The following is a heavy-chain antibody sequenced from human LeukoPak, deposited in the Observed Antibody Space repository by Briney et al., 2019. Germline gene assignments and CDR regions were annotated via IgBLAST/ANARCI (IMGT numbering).Heavy chain of an antibody. CDR1: GYTFTSYY. V-gene: IGHV1-69*04. D-gene: IGHD3-22*01. CDR2: IIPILGIA. J-gene: IGHJ4*02. CDR3: ARASHYYDSSGFRC. Sequence: GASVKVSCKASGYTFTSYYMHWVRQAPGQGLEWMGRIIPILGIANSAQKFQGRVTITADKSTSTAYMELSSLRSEDTAVYYCARASHYYDSSGFRCWGQGTLVTVSS.